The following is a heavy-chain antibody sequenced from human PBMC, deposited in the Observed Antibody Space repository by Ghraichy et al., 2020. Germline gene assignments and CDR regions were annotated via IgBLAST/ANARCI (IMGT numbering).Heavy chain of an antibody. J-gene: IGHJ4*02. CDR1: GFTFSSYA. D-gene: IGHD4-23*01. V-gene: IGHV3-23*01. CDR3: AKTNYGGNSGGYFDY. Sequence: GGSLRLSCAASGFTFSSYAMSWVRQAPGKGLEWVSAISGSGGSTYYADSVKGRFTISRDNSKNTLYLQMNSLRAEDTAVYYCAKTNYGGNSGGYFDYWGQGTLVTVSS. CDR2: ISGSGGST.